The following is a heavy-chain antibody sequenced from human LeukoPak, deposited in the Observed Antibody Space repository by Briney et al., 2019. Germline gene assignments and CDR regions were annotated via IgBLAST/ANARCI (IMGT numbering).Heavy chain of an antibody. CDR1: GGSFSGYY. V-gene: IGHV4-34*01. J-gene: IGHJ4*02. CDR3: ARAMVRGVIAY. Sequence: SETLSLTCAVYGGSFSGYYWSWIRQPPGKGLEWIGEINHSGSTNYNPSLKSRVTISVDTSKNQFSPKLSSVTAADTAVYYCARAMVRGVIAYWGQGTLVTVSS. CDR2: INHSGST. D-gene: IGHD3-10*01.